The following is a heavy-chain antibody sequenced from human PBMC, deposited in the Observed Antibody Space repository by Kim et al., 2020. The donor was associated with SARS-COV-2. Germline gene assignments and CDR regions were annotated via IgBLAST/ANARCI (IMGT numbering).Heavy chain of an antibody. CDR2: INTKSGTP. CDR1: GVPLTSYT. Sequence: SVKVSCKASGVPLTSYTITWVRQAPGQGLEWMGGINTKSGTPTYAQRFQGRVMITSDASTSTAYMQLSSLRSEDTAVYYCARVLEGNVVVPAARAKNDAVDNWGQRTMVAVSS. V-gene: IGHV1-69*13. D-gene: IGHD2-2*01. J-gene: IGHJ3*02. CDR3: ARVLEGNVVVPAARAKNDAVDN.